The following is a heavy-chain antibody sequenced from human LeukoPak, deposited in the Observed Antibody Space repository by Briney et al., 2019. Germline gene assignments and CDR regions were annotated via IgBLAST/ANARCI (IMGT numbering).Heavy chain of an antibody. CDR2: INPHSGGT. J-gene: IGHJ4*02. D-gene: IGHD3-3*01. CDR1: GFTFTDYY. V-gene: IGHV1-2*02. Sequence: ASVKVSCKASGFTFTDYYMHWVRQAPGEELEWMGWINPHSGGTNYAQKFRGRVTMTRDTSISTSYMELSRLRSDDTAVYYCARDSRFLDWFCDSWGQGTLVTVSS. CDR3: ARDSRFLDWFCDS.